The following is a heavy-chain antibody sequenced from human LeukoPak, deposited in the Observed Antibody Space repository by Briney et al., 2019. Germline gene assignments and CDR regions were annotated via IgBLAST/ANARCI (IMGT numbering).Heavy chain of an antibody. Sequence: GGSLRLSCVASGFNFRIHGLHWVRQAPGKRLEWVACIRCDGSNRKYVDSVKGRFTISRDNSKNTLYLQMNSLRAEDTAVYYCAKGPRAYYYGSGTYSKESYLDYWGQGTLVTVSS. CDR1: GFNFRIHG. CDR3: AKGPRAYYYGSGTYSKESYLDY. J-gene: IGHJ4*02. D-gene: IGHD3-10*01. CDR2: IRCDGSNR. V-gene: IGHV3-30*02.